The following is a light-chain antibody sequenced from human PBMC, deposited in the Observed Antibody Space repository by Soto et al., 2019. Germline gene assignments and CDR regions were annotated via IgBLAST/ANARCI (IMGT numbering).Light chain of an antibody. CDR1: SSDVGGYNY. CDR3: CSYAGSWV. J-gene: IGLJ3*02. Sequence: QAVVTQPRSVSGSPGQSVTISCTGTSSDVGGYNYVSWYQQHPGNAPKLMIYDVSKRPSGVPDRFSGSKSGNTASLTISGLQAEDEADYYCCSYAGSWVFGGGTKLTVL. CDR2: DVS. V-gene: IGLV2-11*01.